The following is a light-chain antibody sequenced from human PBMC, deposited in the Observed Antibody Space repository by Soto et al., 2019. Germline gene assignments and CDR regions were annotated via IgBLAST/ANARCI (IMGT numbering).Light chain of an antibody. CDR1: QCISRW. J-gene: IGKJ4*01. CDR2: KAS. V-gene: IGKV1-5*03. Sequence: IQMTPSPSTLAASVGDSVTITCRASQCISRWLAWYQQKPGKAPKLLIYKASSLEGGVPSRFSGSGDVTDLTLTISSLQPEAFATYYFQQYHSYSCTFGGETKVPIK. CDR3: QQYHSYSCT.